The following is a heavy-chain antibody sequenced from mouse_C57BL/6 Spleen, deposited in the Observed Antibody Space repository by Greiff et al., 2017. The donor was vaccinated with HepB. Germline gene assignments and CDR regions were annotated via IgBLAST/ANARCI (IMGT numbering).Heavy chain of an antibody. Sequence: QVQLQQPGAELVKPGASVKLSCKASGYTFTSYWMHWVKQRPGRGLEWIGRIDPNSGGTKYNEKFKSKATLTVDKPSSTAYSQLSSLTSEDSAVYYCARITTVEYFDYWGQGTTLTVSS. CDR2: IDPNSGGT. V-gene: IGHV1-72*01. D-gene: IGHD1-1*01. J-gene: IGHJ2*01. CDR1: GYTFTSYW. CDR3: ARITTVEYFDY.